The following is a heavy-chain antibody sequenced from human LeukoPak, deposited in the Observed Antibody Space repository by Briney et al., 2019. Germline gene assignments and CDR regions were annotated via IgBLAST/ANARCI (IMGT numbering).Heavy chain of an antibody. Sequence: HTGGSLRLSCAASGFTFSSYAMSWVRQAPGKGLEWVSAISGSGGSTYYADSVKGRFTISRDNSKNTLYLQMNSLRAEDTAVYYCAKSEDCSSTSCYPFDYWGQGTLVTVSS. D-gene: IGHD2-2*01. CDR2: ISGSGGST. CDR3: AKSEDCSSTSCYPFDY. V-gene: IGHV3-23*01. J-gene: IGHJ4*02. CDR1: GFTFSSYA.